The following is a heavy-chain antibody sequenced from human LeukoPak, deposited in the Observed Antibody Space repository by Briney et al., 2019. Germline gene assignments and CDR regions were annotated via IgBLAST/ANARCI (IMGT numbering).Heavy chain of an antibody. Sequence: PSETLSLTCAVSGIFISSGYYWGWIRQPPGKGLEWIASIYRNGNTFYNPSLQSRVTISVDTSRNQISLQLGSATAADTAVYYCARAYSRTPGDYYFDSWGQGTVVTVSS. CDR2: IYRNGNT. CDR3: ARAYSRTPGDYYFDS. D-gene: IGHD4-11*01. V-gene: IGHV4-38-2*01. J-gene: IGHJ4*02. CDR1: GIFISSGYY.